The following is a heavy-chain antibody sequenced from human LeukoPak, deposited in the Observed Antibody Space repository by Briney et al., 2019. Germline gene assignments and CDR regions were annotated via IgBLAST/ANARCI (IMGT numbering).Heavy chain of an antibody. J-gene: IGHJ4*02. D-gene: IGHD5-18*01. V-gene: IGHV4-34*01. CDR1: GGSFSGYY. CDR3: AGGLGIGYSYGFASY. Sequence: PSETLSLTCAVYGGSFSGYYWSWIRQPPGKGLEWIGEINHSGSTNYNPSLKSRVTISVDTSKNRFSLKLSSVTAADTAVYYCAGGLGIGYSYGFASYWGQGTLVTVSS. CDR2: INHSGST.